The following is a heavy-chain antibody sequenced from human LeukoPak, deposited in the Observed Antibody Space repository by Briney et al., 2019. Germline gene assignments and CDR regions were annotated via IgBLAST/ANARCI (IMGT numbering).Heavy chain of an antibody. Sequence: GGSLRLSCAAPGFTVSDSYMGWVRQAPGKGLEWVSVIYSGGSTYYTDSVKGRFTISRDTSKNTLYLQMNSLRAEDTAVYYCARAWSGTQYYFDYWGQGTLVTVSS. D-gene: IGHD3-3*01. CDR3: ARAWSGTQYYFDY. J-gene: IGHJ4*02. V-gene: IGHV3-66*01. CDR1: GFTVSDSY. CDR2: IYSGGST.